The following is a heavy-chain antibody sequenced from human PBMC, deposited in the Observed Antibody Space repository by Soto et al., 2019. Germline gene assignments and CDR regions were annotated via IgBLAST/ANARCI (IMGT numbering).Heavy chain of an antibody. Sequence: SLRLSCAASGFTFDDYAMHWVRQAPGKGLEWVSGISWNSGSIGYADSVKGRFTISRDNAKNSLYLQMNSLRAEDTALYYCAKDMGIPAAGTLVYYYYGMDVWGQGTTVTVSS. J-gene: IGHJ6*02. CDR1: GFTFDDYA. CDR2: ISWNSGSI. D-gene: IGHD6-13*01. V-gene: IGHV3-9*01. CDR3: AKDMGIPAAGTLVYYYYGMDV.